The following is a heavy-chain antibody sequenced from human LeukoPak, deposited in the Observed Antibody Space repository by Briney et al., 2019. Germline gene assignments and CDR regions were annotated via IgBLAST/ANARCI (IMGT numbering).Heavy chain of an antibody. J-gene: IGHJ4*02. CDR3: AKLPGRAADY. V-gene: IGHV3-23*01. CDR2: ISDSGGGT. CDR1: GFTFSSYV. Sequence: GSLRLSCAASGFTFSSYVMNWVRQAPGKGLEWVSGISDSGGGTYYADSVKGRFTISRDNSKNTLYLQMNSLRAEDTAVYYCAKLPGRAADYWGQGTLVTVSS.